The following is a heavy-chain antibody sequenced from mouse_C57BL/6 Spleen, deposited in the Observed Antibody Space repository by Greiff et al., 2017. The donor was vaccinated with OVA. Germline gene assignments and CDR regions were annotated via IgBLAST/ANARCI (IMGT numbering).Heavy chain of an antibody. CDR1: GYSITSGYD. V-gene: IGHV3-1*01. CDR3: ARGGTGTAYFDY. CDR2: ISYSGST. J-gene: IGHJ2*01. Sequence: EVQLQESGPGMVKPSQSLSLTCTVTGYSITSGYDWHWIRHFPGNKLEWMGYISYSGSTNYNPSLKSRISITHDTSKNHFFLKLNSVTTEDTATYYCARGGTGTAYFDYWGQGTTLTVSS. D-gene: IGHD4-1*01.